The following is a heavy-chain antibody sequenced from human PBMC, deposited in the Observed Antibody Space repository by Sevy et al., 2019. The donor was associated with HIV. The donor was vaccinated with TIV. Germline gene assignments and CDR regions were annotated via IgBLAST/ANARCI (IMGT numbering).Heavy chain of an antibody. Sequence: GESLRLSCAASGFTFSTYGMHWVRQAPGKGLEWVAVIWYDGSNKYYGDSVKGRFTISRDNSKNTLYLQMNSLRAEDTAVYYCARGGDLTYYYDSSGYYPDAFDIWGQGTMVTVSS. CDR3: ARGGDLTYYYDSSGYYPDAFDI. V-gene: IGHV3-33*01. CDR2: IWYDGSNK. CDR1: GFTFSTYG. J-gene: IGHJ3*02. D-gene: IGHD3-22*01.